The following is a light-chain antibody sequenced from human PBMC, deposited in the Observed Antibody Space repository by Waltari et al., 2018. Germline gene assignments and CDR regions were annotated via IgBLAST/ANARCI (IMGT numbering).Light chain of an antibody. CDR1: QSVLYSSNNKNQ. V-gene: IGKV4-1*01. Sequence: DIVMTQPPASLAVSLRERATTNCKSSQSVLYSSNNKNQLAWYQQKPGQPPKLLIYWASTRESGVPDRFSGSGSGTDFTLTISSLQAEDVAVYYCQQYYITPYTFGQGTKLEIK. CDR2: WAS. CDR3: QQYYITPYT. J-gene: IGKJ2*01.